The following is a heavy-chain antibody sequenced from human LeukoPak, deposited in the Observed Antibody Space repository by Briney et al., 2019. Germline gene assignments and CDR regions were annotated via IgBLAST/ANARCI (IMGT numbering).Heavy chain of an antibody. V-gene: IGHV3-48*04. CDR1: GFTFSSYS. Sequence: GGSLRLSCAASGFTFSSYSMNWVRQAPGKGLEWVSYISSSSSTIYYADSVKGRFTISRDNAKNSLYLQMNSLRAEDTAVYYCANGPYCSGGSCSDYWGQGTLVTVSS. CDR3: ANGPYCSGGSCSDY. CDR2: ISSSSSTI. J-gene: IGHJ4*02. D-gene: IGHD2-15*01.